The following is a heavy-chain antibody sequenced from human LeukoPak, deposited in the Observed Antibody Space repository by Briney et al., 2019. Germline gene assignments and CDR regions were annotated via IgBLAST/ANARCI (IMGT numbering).Heavy chain of an antibody. CDR2: IRSKANSYAT. CDR3: TRHNGDYCSGGSCYWNGVDY. CDR1: GFTFSGSA. Sequence: GGSLRLSCAASGFTFSGSAMHWVRQASGKGLEWVGRIRSKANSYATAYAASVKGRFIISRDDSKNTAYLQMNSLKTEDTAVYYCTRHNGDYCSGGSCYWNGVDYWSQGTLVTVSS. V-gene: IGHV3-73*01. D-gene: IGHD2-15*01. J-gene: IGHJ4*02.